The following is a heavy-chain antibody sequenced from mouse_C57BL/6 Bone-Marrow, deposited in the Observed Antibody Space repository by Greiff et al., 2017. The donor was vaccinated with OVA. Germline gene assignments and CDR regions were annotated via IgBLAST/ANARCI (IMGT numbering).Heavy chain of an antibody. CDR2: INPNNGGT. J-gene: IGHJ2*01. CDR3: ARINDGYYFDY. Sequence: VQLQQSGPELVKPGASVKISCKASGYTFTDYYMNWVKQSHGKSLEWIGDINPNNGGTSYNQKFKGKATLTVDKSSSTAYMELRSLTSEYSAVYYCARINDGYYFDYWGQGTTLTVSS. D-gene: IGHD2-3*01. V-gene: IGHV1-26*01. CDR1: GYTFTDYY.